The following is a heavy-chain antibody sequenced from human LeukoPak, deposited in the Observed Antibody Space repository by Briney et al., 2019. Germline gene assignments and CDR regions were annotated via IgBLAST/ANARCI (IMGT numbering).Heavy chain of an antibody. CDR3: AKDDITGTTTIDY. CDR1: GFTFSDYG. V-gene: IGHV3-30*02. J-gene: IGHJ4*02. D-gene: IGHD1-7*01. Sequence: GGSLRLSCAASGFTFSDYGMHWVRQAPGKGLQWVAFIRYDGSIKYYTDSVKGRFTISRDNSKNTLFLQMNSLRVEDTAVYYCAKDDITGTTTIDYWGQGTLVTVSS. CDR2: IRYDGSIK.